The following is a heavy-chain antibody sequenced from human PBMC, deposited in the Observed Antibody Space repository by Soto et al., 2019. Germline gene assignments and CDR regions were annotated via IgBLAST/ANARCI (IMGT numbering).Heavy chain of an antibody. V-gene: IGHV3-30*18. CDR1: GFTFSSYG. CDR3: AKEVYCSGGCCCSKDYYYYYGMDV. D-gene: IGHD2-15*01. CDR2: ISYDGTNK. J-gene: IGHJ6*02. Sequence: GGSLRLSCAASGFTFSSYGMHWVRQAPGKGLEWVAVISYDGTNKYYADSVKGRFTISRDNSKKTQYLQMNSLRAEDTAVYYCAKEVYCSGGCCCSKDYYYYYGMDVWGQGTTVTVSS.